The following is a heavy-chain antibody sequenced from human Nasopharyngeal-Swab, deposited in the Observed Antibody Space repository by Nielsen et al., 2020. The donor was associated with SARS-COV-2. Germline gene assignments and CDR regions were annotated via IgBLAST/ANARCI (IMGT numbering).Heavy chain of an antibody. CDR2: IGPDGRET. Sequence: GESLKISCAASGFTFSRSWMHWVRQAPGKGLVGVSRIGPDGRETSFADSVKGRFTISRDNAKNTLYLQMNSLRAEDTALYHCARPLSRDSTWTTEANWFDPWGQGTLVTVSS. CDR3: ARPLSRDSTWTTEANWFDP. CDR1: GFTFSRSW. V-gene: IGHV3-74*01. D-gene: IGHD6-13*01. J-gene: IGHJ5*02.